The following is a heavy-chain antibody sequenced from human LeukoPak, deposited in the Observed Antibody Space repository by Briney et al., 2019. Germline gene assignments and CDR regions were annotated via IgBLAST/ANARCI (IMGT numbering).Heavy chain of an antibody. V-gene: IGHV3-23*01. J-gene: IGHJ5*02. D-gene: IGHD2-2*01. CDR3: AKDHGGCSSTSCYGLALDP. CDR2: ISGSGGST. Sequence: GGSLRLSCAASGFTFSSYAISWVRQAPGRGLEWVSAISGSGGSTYYADSVKGRFTISRDNSKNTLYLQMNSLRAEDTAVYYCAKDHGGCSSTSCYGLALDPWGQGTLVTVSS. CDR1: GFTFSSYA.